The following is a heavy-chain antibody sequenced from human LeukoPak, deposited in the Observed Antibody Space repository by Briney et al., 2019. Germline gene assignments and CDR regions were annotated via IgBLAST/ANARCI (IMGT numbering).Heavy chain of an antibody. J-gene: IGHJ4*02. V-gene: IGHV4-59*01. CDR2: IYYSGST. CDR3: AREGVAGTGLDY. D-gene: IGHD6-13*01. Sequence: SETLSLTCTVSGGSISSYYWSWIRQPPGKGLEWIGYIYYSGSTNYNPSLKSRVTISVDTSKNQFSLKLSSVTAADTAVYSCAREGVAGTGLDYWGQGTLVTVSS. CDR1: GGSISSYY.